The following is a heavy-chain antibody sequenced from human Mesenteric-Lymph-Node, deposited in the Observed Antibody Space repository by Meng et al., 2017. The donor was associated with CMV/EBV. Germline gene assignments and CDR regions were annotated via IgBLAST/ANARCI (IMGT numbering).Heavy chain of an antibody. CDR3: AKLSKGRVIPPRAYYYGMDV. D-gene: IGHD3-16*02. J-gene: IGHJ6*02. CDR2: ISGSGGST. V-gene: IGHV3-23*01. CDR1: GFTFSSYS. Sequence: GESLKISCAASGFTFSSYSMNWVRQAPGKGLEWVSAISGSGGSTYYADSVKGRLTISRDNSKNTLYLQMNSLRAEDTAVYYCAKLSKGRVIPPRAYYYGMDVWGQGTTVTVSS.